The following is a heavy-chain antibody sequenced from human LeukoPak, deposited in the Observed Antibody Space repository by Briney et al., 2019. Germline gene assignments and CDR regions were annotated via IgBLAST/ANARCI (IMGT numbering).Heavy chain of an antibody. V-gene: IGHV4-34*01. CDR2: INHSGST. CDR3: ARSYYGSGSYLFDY. D-gene: IGHD3-10*01. Sequence: SETLSLTCAVYGGSFNGYYWTWIRQPPGKGLEWIGEINHSGSTDYNPSLKSRVTISVDTSKNQFSLKLSSVTAADTAVYYCARSYYGSGSYLFDYWGQGTLVTVSS. J-gene: IGHJ4*02. CDR1: GGSFNGYY.